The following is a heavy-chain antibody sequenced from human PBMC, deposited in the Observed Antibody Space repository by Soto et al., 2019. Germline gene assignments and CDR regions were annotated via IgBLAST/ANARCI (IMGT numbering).Heavy chain of an antibody. J-gene: IGHJ5*02. CDR3: ATAPPDCTNGVCYRGSNWFDP. Sequence: ASVKVSCKVSGYTLTELSMHWVRQAPGKGLEWMGGFDPEDGETIYAQKFQGRVTMTEDTSTDTAYMELSSLRSEDTAVYYCATAPPDCTNGVCYRGSNWFDPWGQGTLVT. D-gene: IGHD2-8*01. V-gene: IGHV1-24*01. CDR1: GYTLTELS. CDR2: FDPEDGET.